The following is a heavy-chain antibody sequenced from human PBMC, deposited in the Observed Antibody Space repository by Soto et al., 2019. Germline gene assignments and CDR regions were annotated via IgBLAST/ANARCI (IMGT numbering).Heavy chain of an antibody. Sequence: SVKVSCKASGGTFSSYAISWVRQAPGQGLEWMGGIIPIFGTANYAQKFQGRVTITADESTSTAYMELSSLRSDDTAVYYCARGGAPYYDFWSGYPQAEYFQHWGLG. CDR2: IIPIFGTA. D-gene: IGHD3-3*01. CDR1: GGTFSSYA. V-gene: IGHV1-69*13. J-gene: IGHJ1*01. CDR3: ARGGAPYYDFWSGYPQAEYFQH.